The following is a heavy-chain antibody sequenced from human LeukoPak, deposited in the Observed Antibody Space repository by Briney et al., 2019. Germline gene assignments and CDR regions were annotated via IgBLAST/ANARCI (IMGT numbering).Heavy chain of an antibody. CDR3: ARELNYDSSGYYFDY. V-gene: IGHV1-2*02. Sequence: GSSVKVSCKASGYTFTVYFMHWVRQVPGRGLEWMGWINPNSGGTNYAQKFQGRVTMTRDTSISTAYMELSRLRSDDTAVYYCARELNYDSSGYYFDYWGQGTLVTVSS. CDR2: INPNSGGT. D-gene: IGHD3-22*01. J-gene: IGHJ4*02. CDR1: GYTFTVYF.